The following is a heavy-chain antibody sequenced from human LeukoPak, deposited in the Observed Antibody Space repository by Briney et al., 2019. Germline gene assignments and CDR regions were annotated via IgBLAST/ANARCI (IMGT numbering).Heavy chain of an antibody. CDR2: MSGSGGTT. J-gene: IGHJ2*01. CDR3: AKQCVSGYTCGWDWYFDL. Sequence: GGSLRLSCAASGFTFSNYAMSWVRQAPGKGLEWVSAMSGSGGTTYYADSVRGRFSISRDNSDNTLFLQMNSLRAEDTAVYYCAKQCVSGYTCGWDWYFDLWGRGTLVTVSS. V-gene: IGHV3-23*01. D-gene: IGHD6-25*01. CDR1: GFTFSNYA.